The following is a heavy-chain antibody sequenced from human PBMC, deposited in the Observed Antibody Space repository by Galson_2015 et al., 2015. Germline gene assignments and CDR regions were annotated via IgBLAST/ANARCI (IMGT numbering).Heavy chain of an antibody. CDR2: ISYDGTNK. CDR1: GFTFSSYA. Sequence: SLRLSCAASGFTFSSYAMHWVRQAPGKGLECLAVISYDGTNKDYADSVEGRFTISRDNSKNTLYLQMNSLRAEDTAVYCCAGAGLRYFDWLSPAHWGQGTLVTVSS. CDR3: AGAGLRYFDWLSPAH. V-gene: IGHV3-30-3*01. J-gene: IGHJ4*02. D-gene: IGHD3-9*01.